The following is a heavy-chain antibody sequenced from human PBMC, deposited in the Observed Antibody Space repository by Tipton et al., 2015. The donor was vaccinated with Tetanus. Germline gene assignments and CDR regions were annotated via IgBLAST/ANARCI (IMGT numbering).Heavy chain of an antibody. CDR3: AKGLTPGGPHYQDIVVVVAATGLWVDAFDI. J-gene: IGHJ3*02. D-gene: IGHD2-15*01. V-gene: IGHV3-53*01. CDR2: IYSGGST. CDR1: GSTVSSNY. Sequence: VQLVQSGGGLIQPGGSLRLSCAASGSTVSSNYMSWVRQAPGKGLEWVSVIYSGGSTYYADSVKGRFTIPRDNSKNTVYLQMNSLRAEDTAVYYCAKGLTPGGPHYQDIVVVVAATGLWVDAFDIWGQGTMVTVSS.